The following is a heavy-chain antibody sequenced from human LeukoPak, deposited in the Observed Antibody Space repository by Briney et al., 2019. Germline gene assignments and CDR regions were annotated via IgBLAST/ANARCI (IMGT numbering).Heavy chain of an antibody. V-gene: IGHV3-30-3*01. D-gene: IGHD6-13*01. Sequence: PGKSLRLSCAASGFTFSTYSMHWVRQAPGNGLEWVAVTLYLGSNKYHADSVKGRVTISRDNSKNTLYLEMNSLRAEDTAMYYCARGIWRAAAGAIDYLDYWGQGTLVTVSS. CDR3: ARGIWRAAAGAIDYLDY. CDR2: TLYLGSNK. J-gene: IGHJ4*02. CDR1: GFTFSTYS.